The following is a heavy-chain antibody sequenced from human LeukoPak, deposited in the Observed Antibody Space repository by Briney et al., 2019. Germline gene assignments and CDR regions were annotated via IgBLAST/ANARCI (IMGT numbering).Heavy chain of an antibody. CDR1: GFIVTNYA. V-gene: IGHV3-13*01. D-gene: IGHD1-1*01. CDR2: IGYSAGDT. J-gene: IGHJ6*03. Sequence: GGSLRLSCAASGFIVTNYAMTWVRQAPGKGLEWVSTIGYSAGDTYYPGSVEGRFTLSRDNAKNSLYLQMNSLTVGDTAVYYCARGPPRGKYYYMDVWGKGTTVTVSS. CDR3: ARGPPRGKYYYMDV.